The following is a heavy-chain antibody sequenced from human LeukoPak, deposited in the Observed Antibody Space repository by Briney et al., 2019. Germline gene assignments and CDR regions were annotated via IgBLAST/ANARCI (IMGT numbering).Heavy chain of an antibody. Sequence: NPSETLSLTCTVSGGSISSYYWSWIRQPPGKGLEWIGYIYYSGSTNYNPSLKSRVTISVDTSKNQFSLKLSSVTAADTAVYYCAGYGPPFDYWGQGTLVTVSS. CDR1: GGSISSYY. CDR3: AGYGPPFDY. V-gene: IGHV4-59*01. J-gene: IGHJ4*02. D-gene: IGHD4-17*01. CDR2: IYYSGST.